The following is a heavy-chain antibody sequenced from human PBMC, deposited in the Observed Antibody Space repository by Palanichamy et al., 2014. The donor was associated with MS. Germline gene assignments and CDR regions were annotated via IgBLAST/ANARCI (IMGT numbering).Heavy chain of an antibody. V-gene: IGHV1-18*01. Sequence: QVQLVQSGAEVKKPGASVKVSCKASGYTFTSYGISWVRQAPGQGLEWMGWISAYNGNTNYAQKLQGRVTMSTDTSTSTAYMELRSLRSDDTAVYYCARDFFPTIFGVVRWFDPWGQGTLVTVSS. D-gene: IGHD3-3*01. CDR3: ARDFFPTIFGVVRWFDP. J-gene: IGHJ5*02. CDR2: ISAYNGNT. CDR1: GYTFTSYG.